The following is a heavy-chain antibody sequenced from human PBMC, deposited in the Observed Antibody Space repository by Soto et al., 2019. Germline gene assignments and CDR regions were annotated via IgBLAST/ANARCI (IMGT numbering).Heavy chain of an antibody. CDR1: GFAVSSKY. V-gene: IGHV3-53*01. CDR2: IYGGGTT. D-gene: IGHD6-19*01. J-gene: IGHJ4*02. CDR3: ARSVEGHFDY. Sequence: EVQLVESGGGLIQPGGSLRLSCAASGFAVSSKYMTWVRQAPGKGLEWVSVIYGGGTTYYADSVKGRFTISRDNGKNSVYLQMNSLRDEDTAVYYCARSVEGHFDYWGQGTVVTVSA.